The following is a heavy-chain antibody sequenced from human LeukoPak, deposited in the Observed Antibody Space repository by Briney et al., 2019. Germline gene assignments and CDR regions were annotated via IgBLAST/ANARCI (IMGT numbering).Heavy chain of an antibody. D-gene: IGHD3-22*01. Sequence: SETLSLTCTVSGGSINNYYWSWIRQPPGKGLEWIGYIYYSGNTDYNPSLKGRVTFSVDTSKNQFSLKLSSVTAADTAVYYCASATYYYDSSAFDIWGQGTMVTVSS. CDR1: GGSINNYY. J-gene: IGHJ3*02. CDR2: IYYSGNT. CDR3: ASATYYYDSSAFDI. V-gene: IGHV4-59*08.